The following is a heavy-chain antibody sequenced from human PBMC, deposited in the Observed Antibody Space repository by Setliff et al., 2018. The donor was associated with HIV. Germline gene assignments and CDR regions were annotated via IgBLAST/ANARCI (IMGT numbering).Heavy chain of an antibody. J-gene: IGHJ6*03. Sequence: SVKVSCKASGGTFSNYAITWVRQAPGQGLELMGGIIPMLSIANYAQKFRGRVTLTADKSTSTAYMKLSSLRSEDTAEYYCAKGSFDSSGWAHYYYYYMDVWGKGTTVTAP. CDR2: IIPMLSIA. D-gene: IGHD6-19*01. V-gene: IGHV1-69*10. CDR1: GGTFSNYA. CDR3: AKGSFDSSGWAHYYYYYMDV.